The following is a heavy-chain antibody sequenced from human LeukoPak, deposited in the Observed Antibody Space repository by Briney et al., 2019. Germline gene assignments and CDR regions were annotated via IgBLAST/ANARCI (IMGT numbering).Heavy chain of an antibody. CDR2: IRYDGSDK. CDR3: AKDIGRSSCYYFDY. D-gene: IGHD2-2*01. CDR1: GFTFSDYG. Sequence: GGSLRLSCAASGFTFSDYGMHWVRQAPGKGLEWVAFIRYDGSDKYYADSVKGRFTISRDNSKNTLYVQMNTLRAEDTAVYYCAKDIGRSSCYYFDYWGQGTLVTVSS. V-gene: IGHV3-30*02. J-gene: IGHJ4*02.